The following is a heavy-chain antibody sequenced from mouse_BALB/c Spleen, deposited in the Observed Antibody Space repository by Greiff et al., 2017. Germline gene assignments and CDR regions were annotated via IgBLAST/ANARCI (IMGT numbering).Heavy chain of an antibody. CDR1: GFTFSSYG. CDR2: INSNGGST. Sequence: EVQLVESGGGLVQPGGSLKLSCAASGFTFSSYGMPWVRQTPDKRLELVATINSNGGSTYYPDSVKGRFTISRDNAKNTLYLQMSSLKSEDTAMYYCARDGYYGSSYFDYWGQGTTLTVSS. D-gene: IGHD1-1*01. V-gene: IGHV5-6-3*01. J-gene: IGHJ2*01. CDR3: ARDGYYGSSYFDY.